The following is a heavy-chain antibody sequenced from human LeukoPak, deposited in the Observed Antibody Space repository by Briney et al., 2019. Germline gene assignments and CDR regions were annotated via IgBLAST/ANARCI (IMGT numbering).Heavy chain of an antibody. J-gene: IGHJ4*02. V-gene: IGHV4-59*01. CDR3: AREKAGTTPYFDY. CDR1: GGSISSYY. Sequence: SETLSLTCTVSGGSISSYYWSWTRQPPGKGPDWIGYVYYIGSTNYNPSLKSRVTISVDTSKNQFSLKLSSVTAADTAVYYCAREKAGTTPYFDYWGQGTLVTVSS. CDR2: VYYIGST. D-gene: IGHD1-1*01.